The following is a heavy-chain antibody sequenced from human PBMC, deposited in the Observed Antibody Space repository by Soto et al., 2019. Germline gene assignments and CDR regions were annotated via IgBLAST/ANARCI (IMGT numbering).Heavy chain of an antibody. CDR3: ARGSKWLRFRSDAFDI. D-gene: IGHD5-12*01. Sequence: QVQLVESGGGVVQPGRSLRLSCAASGFTFSSYAMHWVRQAPGKGLEWVAVISYDGSNKYYADSVKGRFIISRDNSKNTLYLQMNSLRAEDTAVYYCARGSKWLRFRSDAFDIWGQGTMVTVSS. CDR2: ISYDGSNK. CDR1: GFTFSSYA. J-gene: IGHJ3*02. V-gene: IGHV3-30-3*01.